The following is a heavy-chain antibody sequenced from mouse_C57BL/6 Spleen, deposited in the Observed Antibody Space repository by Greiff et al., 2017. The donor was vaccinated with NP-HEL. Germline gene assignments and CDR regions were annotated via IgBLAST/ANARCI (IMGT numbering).Heavy chain of an antibody. J-gene: IGHJ2*01. CDR1: GYTFTSYW. V-gene: IGHV1-72*01. D-gene: IGHD2-4*01. CDR3: ARDDYEGLDYFDY. CDR2: IDPNSGGT. Sequence: VQLQQPGAELVKPGASVKLSCKASGYTFTSYWMHWVKQRPGRGLGWIGRIDPNSGGTKYNEKFKSKATLTVDKPSSTAYMQLSSLTSEDSAVYYCARDDYEGLDYFDYWGQGTTLTVSS.